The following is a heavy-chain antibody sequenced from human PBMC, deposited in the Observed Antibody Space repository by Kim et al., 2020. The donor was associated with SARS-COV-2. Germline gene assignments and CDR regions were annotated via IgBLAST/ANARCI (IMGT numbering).Heavy chain of an antibody. D-gene: IGHD6-6*01. Sequence: GGSLRLSCAASGFTFSSYSMNWVRQAPGKGLEWVSSISSSSSYIYYADSVKGRFTISRDNAKNSLYLQMNSLRAEDTAVYYCARFCIAARPLAKDYYYGMDVWGQGTTVTVSS. J-gene: IGHJ6*02. CDR2: ISSSSSYI. CDR3: ARFCIAARPLAKDYYYGMDV. V-gene: IGHV3-21*01. CDR1: GFTFSSYS.